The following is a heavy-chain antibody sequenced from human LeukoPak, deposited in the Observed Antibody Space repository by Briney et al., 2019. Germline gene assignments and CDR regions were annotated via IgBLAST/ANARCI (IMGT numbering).Heavy chain of an antibody. Sequence: TGGSLRLSRAASGFTFNSYAMHWVRQAPGKGLEWVAVISYDGSNKYYADSVKGRFTISRDNSKNTLYLLMNSLRAEDTAVYYCAREHMSSPFDYWGQGTLVTVSS. V-gene: IGHV3-30-3*01. J-gene: IGHJ4*02. CDR2: ISYDGSNK. D-gene: IGHD2-21*01. CDR1: GFTFNSYA. CDR3: AREHMSSPFDY.